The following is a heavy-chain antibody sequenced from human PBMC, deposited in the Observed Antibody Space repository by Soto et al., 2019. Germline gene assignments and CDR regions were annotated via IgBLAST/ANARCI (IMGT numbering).Heavy chain of an antibody. CDR3: RSSSRYSTDV. D-gene: IGHD6-13*01. CDR2: IYSTGNT. J-gene: IGHJ6*02. V-gene: IGHV4-39*01. Sequence: QLQLQESGPGLVKPSETLSLSCTVSGGSITSSSYWGWIRQPPGKGLEWIGSIYSTGNTYYNPSLKGRVTISADTSKNQFPLNLSSVTAADTAVYYCRSSSRYSTDVGGQGTTVYVSS. CDR1: GGSITSSSY.